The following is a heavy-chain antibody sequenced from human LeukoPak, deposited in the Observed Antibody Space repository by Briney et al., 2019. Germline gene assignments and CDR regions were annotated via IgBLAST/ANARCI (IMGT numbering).Heavy chain of an antibody. V-gene: IGHV4-38-2*02. CDR3: ARALGIQLWLRGINWFDP. J-gene: IGHJ5*02. Sequence: SETLSLTCTVSGYSISSGYYWGWIRQPPGKGLEWIGSIYHSGSTYYNPSLKSRVTISVDTSKNQFSLKLSSVTAADTAVYYCARALGIQLWLRGINWFDPWGQGTLVTVSS. CDR1: GYSISSGYY. CDR2: IYHSGST. D-gene: IGHD5-18*01.